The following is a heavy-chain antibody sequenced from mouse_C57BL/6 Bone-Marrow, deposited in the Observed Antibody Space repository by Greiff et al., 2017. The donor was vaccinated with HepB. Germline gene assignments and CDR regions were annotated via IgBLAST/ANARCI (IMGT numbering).Heavy chain of an antibody. CDR1: GFTFSSYA. CDR3: ARDRRFYWYFDV. J-gene: IGHJ1*03. CDR2: ISDGGSYT. V-gene: IGHV5-4*01. Sequence: EVMLVESGGGLVKPGGSLKLSCAASGFTFSSYAMSWVRQTPEKRLEWVATISDGGSYTYYPDNVKGRFTISRDNAKNNLYLQMSHLKSEDTATYYCARDRRFYWYFDVWGTGTTVTVSS.